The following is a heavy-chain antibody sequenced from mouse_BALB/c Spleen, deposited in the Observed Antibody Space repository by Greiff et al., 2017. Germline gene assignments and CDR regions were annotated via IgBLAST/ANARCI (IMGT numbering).Heavy chain of an antibody. D-gene: IGHD2-4*01. V-gene: IGHV5-17*02. CDR1: GFTFSSFG. CDR3: ARSHYDYDEDYFDY. J-gene: IGHJ2*01. CDR2: ISSGSSTI. Sequence: EVNVVESGGGLVQPGGSRKLSCAASGFTFSSFGMHWVRQAPEKGLEWVAYISSGSSTIYYADTVKGRFTISRDNPKNTLFLQMTSLRSEDTAMYYCARSHYDYDEDYFDYWGQGTTLTVSS.